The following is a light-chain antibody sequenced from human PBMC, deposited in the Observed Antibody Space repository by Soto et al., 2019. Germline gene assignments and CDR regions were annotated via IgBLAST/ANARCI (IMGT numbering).Light chain of an antibody. Sequence: ETVMTQSPPTLPLSPGERAIVSCRASQSISRSLAWYQQKPGQAPRLLIYHASNLQSGVPSRFRGSGSGTEFTITISSLQPDDFATYSCQQYNSYSFGQWTKGDI. V-gene: IGKV3-15*01. CDR2: HAS. J-gene: IGKJ1*01. CDR3: QQYNSYS. CDR1: QSISRS.